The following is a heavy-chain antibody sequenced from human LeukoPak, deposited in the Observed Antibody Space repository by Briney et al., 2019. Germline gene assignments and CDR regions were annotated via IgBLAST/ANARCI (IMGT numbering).Heavy chain of an antibody. Sequence: GGSLRLSCAASGFTFSSYSMNWVRQAPGKGLEWVSSISMTGSYIYYADSVKGRFTISRDNAKNSLYLQLNSLSPEDTAVYYCARADYYGSGNFDYWGQGTLVTVSS. CDR1: GFTFSSYS. CDR2: ISMTGSYI. CDR3: ARADYYGSGNFDY. V-gene: IGHV3-21*01. J-gene: IGHJ4*02. D-gene: IGHD3-10*01.